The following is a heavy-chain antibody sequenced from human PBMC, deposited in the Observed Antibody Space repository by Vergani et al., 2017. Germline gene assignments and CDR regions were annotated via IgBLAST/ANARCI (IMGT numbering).Heavy chain of an antibody. V-gene: IGHV1-8*01. CDR3: ARGRDCSSTRFLVGARGPCYYYYYMDV. Sequence: QVQLVQSGAEVKKPGASVKVSCKASGYTFTSYDINWVRQATGQGLEWMGWMNPNSGNTGYAQKFQGRVTMTRNTSISPAYMELSSLRSEDTAVYYCARGRDCSSTRFLVGARGPCYYYYYMDVWGKGTTVTVSS. CDR1: GYTFTSYD. D-gene: IGHD2-2*01. J-gene: IGHJ6*03. CDR2: MNPNSGNT.